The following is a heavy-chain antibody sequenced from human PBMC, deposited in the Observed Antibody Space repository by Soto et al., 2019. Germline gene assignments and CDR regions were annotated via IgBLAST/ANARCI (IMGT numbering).Heavy chain of an antibody. J-gene: IGHJ6*02. CDR3: ARVWSPTIFGVVIAKDIYGMDV. V-gene: IGHV3-33*01. D-gene: IGHD3-3*01. Sequence: LRLSCAASGFTFSSYGMHWVRQAPGKGLEWVAVIWYDGSNKYYADSVKGRFTISRDNSKNTLYLQMNSLRAEDTAVYYCARVWSPTIFGVVIAKDIYGMDVWGQGTTVTVSS. CDR2: IWYDGSNK. CDR1: GFTFSSYG.